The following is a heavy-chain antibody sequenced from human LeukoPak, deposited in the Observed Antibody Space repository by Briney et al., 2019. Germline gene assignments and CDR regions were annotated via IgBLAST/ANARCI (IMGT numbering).Heavy chain of an antibody. D-gene: IGHD3-16*01. Sequence: ASVKVSGKASEYTYTSYDINWVRQATGQGLEWMGWLNPNSGNTGYAQKFQGRVTITRNTSISTAYMELSSLRSEDTAVYYCARGMNLCLSYYYYMDVWGKGTTVTVSS. V-gene: IGHV1-8*03. J-gene: IGHJ6*03. CDR3: ARGMNLCLSYYYYMDV. CDR2: LNPNSGNT. CDR1: EYTYTSYD.